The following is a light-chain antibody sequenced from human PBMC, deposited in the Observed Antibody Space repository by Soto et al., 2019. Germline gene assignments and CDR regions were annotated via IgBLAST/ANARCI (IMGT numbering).Light chain of an antibody. J-gene: IGLJ1*01. CDR3: GSDASSSSRV. V-gene: IGLV2-14*03. CDR1: SSDVGAYDY. Sequence: QSALTQPASVSGSPGQSITISCTGTSSDVGAYDYVSWYQQHPDKAPKLMIYEVSNRPSGVSNRFSGSKSVNTATLTISGLQADDEADYYCGSDASSSSRVFGTGTKLTVI. CDR2: EVS.